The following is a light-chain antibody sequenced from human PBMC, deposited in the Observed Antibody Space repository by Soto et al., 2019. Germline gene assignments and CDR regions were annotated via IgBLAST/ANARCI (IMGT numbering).Light chain of an antibody. CDR3: SSYTTSNSFIL. V-gene: IGLV2-14*01. J-gene: IGLJ2*01. CDR1: SSDIGNYDF. CDR2: EVS. Sequence: QSALTQPASVSGSPGQSITISCTGTSSDIGNYDFVSWYRQVPGTAPKAMIYEVSSRPSGVSNRFSGSKSGNTASLTISGLQAEDEAYYYCSSYTTSNSFILFGGGTKLTVL.